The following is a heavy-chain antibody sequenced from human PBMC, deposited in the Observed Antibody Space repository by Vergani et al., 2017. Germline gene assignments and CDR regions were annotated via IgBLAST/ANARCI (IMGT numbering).Heavy chain of an antibody. CDR2: ISWNSGSI. CDR3: AKDSSGSYYGDFDY. CDR1: GFTFDDYA. Sequence: EVQLVESGGGLVQPGRSLRLSCAASGFTFDDYAMHWVRQAPGKGLEWVSGISWNSGSIGYADSVKCRFTISRDNAKNSLYLQMNSLRAEDTALYYCAKDSSGSYYGDFDYGGQGTLVTVSS. D-gene: IGHD1-26*01. V-gene: IGHV3-9*01. J-gene: IGHJ4*02.